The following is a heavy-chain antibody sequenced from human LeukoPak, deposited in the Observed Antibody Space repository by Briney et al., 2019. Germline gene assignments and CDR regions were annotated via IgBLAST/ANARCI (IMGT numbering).Heavy chain of an antibody. CDR2: IEQDGSEK. CDR3: ARDRGVVGLYDP. J-gene: IGHJ5*02. Sequence: SGGSPRLSCAASGFTFGSYWMSWVRQAPGKGLEWVANIEQDGSEKYYVDSVKGRLTISRDNAKNSLYLQMNSLRVEDTAVNYCARDRGVVGLYDPWGQGTLVTVSS. V-gene: IGHV3-7*01. CDR1: GFTFGSYW. D-gene: IGHD2-21*01.